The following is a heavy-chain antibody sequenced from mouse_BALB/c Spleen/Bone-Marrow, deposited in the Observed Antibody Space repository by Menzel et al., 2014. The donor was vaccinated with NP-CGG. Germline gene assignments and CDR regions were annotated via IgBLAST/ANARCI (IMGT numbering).Heavy chain of an antibody. D-gene: IGHD1-1*01. CDR1: DYSITSGYS. Sequence: VQLQQSGPDLVKPSQSLSLTCTVTDYSITSGYSWHWIRQFPGNKLGWMGYIHYSGSSNHNPSLKSRISITRDTSKNQFFLQLNSVTTEDTATYYCARDYYGWFAYWGQGTLVTVSA. V-gene: IGHV3-1*02. J-gene: IGHJ3*01. CDR2: IHYSGSS. CDR3: ARDYYGWFAY.